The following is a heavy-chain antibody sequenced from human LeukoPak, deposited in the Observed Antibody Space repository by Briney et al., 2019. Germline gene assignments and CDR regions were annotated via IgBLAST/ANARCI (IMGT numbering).Heavy chain of an antibody. CDR3: AVAPGDY. CDR2: INPNSDYT. V-gene: IGHV1-2*02. CDR1: GYTFTDYY. D-gene: IGHD2-21*01. J-gene: IGHJ4*02. Sequence: ASVRVSCKASGYTFTDYYIHWARQATGQGLEWMGWINPNSDYTFYAQKFQGRVTLSRDTSISTVYMELTTLTSDDTALYYCAVAPGDYWGQGTLVTVSS.